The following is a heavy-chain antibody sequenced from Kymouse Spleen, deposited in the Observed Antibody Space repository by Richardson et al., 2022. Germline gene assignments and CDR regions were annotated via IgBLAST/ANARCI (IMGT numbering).Heavy chain of an antibody. CDR1: GFTFSSYS. CDR3: ARDRYNWNYFYFDY. Sequence: EVQLVESGGGLVQPGGSLRLSCAASGFTFSSYSMNWVRQAPGKGLEWVSYISSSSSTIYYADSVKGRFTISRDNAKNSLYLQMNSLRDEDTAVYYCARDRYNWNYFYFDYWGQGTLVTVSS. D-gene: IGHD1-7*01. J-gene: IGHJ4*02. V-gene: IGHV3-48*02. CDR2: ISSSSSTI.